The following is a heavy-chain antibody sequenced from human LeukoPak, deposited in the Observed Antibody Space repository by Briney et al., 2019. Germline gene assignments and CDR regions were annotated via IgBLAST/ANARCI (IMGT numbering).Heavy chain of an antibody. J-gene: IGHJ4*02. CDR3: ARPAGYGGNSGSFDY. D-gene: IGHD4-17*01. Sequence: GESLKISCKGSGYSFTSYWIGWVRPMPGKGLEWMGIIYPGDSDTRYSPSFQGQVTISADKSISTAYLQWSSLKASDTAMYYCARPAGYGGNSGSFDYWGQGTLVTVSS. CDR2: IYPGDSDT. V-gene: IGHV5-51*01. CDR1: GYSFTSYW.